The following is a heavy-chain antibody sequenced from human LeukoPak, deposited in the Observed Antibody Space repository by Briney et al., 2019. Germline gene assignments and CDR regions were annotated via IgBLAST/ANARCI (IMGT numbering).Heavy chain of an antibody. CDR2: IKQDGSEK. Sequence: GGSLRLSCAASGFTFSSYGMHWVRQAPGKGLEWVANIKQDGSEKYYVDSVKGRFTISRDNAKNSLYLQMNSLRAEDTAVYYCARRYFDYWGQGTLVTVSS. V-gene: IGHV3-7*03. CDR3: ARRYFDY. D-gene: IGHD1-14*01. J-gene: IGHJ4*02. CDR1: GFTFSSYG.